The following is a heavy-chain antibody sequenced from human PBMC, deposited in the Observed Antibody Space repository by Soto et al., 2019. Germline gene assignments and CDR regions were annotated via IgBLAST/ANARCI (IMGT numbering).Heavy chain of an antibody. Sequence: SETLSLTCAVYGGSFSGYCWSWIRQPPGKGLEWIGEINHSGSTNYNPSLKSRVTIAVDTSKNQFSLKLSSVTTADTAVYYCETEPYCSSTSCYYYYYYGMDVWGQGTTVTVSS. D-gene: IGHD2-2*01. CDR1: GGSFSGYC. V-gene: IGHV4-34*01. CDR3: ETEPYCSSTSCYYYYYYGMDV. J-gene: IGHJ6*02. CDR2: INHSGST.